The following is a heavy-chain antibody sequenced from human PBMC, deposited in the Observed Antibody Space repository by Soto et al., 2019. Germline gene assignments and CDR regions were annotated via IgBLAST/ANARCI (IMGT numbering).Heavy chain of an antibody. CDR2: ISYDGSNK. CDR3: ARDTVGSSSSGVFY. V-gene: IGHV3-30-3*01. Sequence: GGSLRLFFAASGFNFSSYAMHWVRLAPGKGLEWVAVISYDGSNKYYADSVKGRFTNSRDNSKNTLYLQMNSLRAEDTAVYYCARDTVGSSSSGVFYWGQGTLVTVSS. CDR1: GFNFSSYA. J-gene: IGHJ4*02. D-gene: IGHD6-6*01.